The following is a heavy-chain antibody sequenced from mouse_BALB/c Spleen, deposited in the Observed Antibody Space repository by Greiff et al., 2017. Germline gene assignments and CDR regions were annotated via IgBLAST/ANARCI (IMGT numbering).Heavy chain of an antibody. CDR3: ARKEGGYFDY. CDR2: INSNGGST. J-gene: IGHJ2*01. Sequence: EVQLVESGGGLVKLGGSLKLSCAASGFTFSSYYMSWVRQTPEKRLELVAAINSNGGSTYYPDTVKGRFTISRDNAKNTLYLQMSSLKSEDTALYYCARKEGGYFDYWGQGTTLTVSS. V-gene: IGHV5-6-2*01. CDR1: GFTFSSYY.